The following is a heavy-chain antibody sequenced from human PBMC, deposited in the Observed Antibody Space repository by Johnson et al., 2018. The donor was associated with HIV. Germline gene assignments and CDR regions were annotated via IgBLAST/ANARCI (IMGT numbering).Heavy chain of an antibody. J-gene: IGHJ3*02. CDR3: TTDKQLWLTVDI. CDR1: GFTFNNAW. CDR2: IKSKTDGGTT. V-gene: IGHV3-15*01. Sequence: VQLVESGGGLVQPGRSLRLSCAASGFTFNNAWMSWVRQAPGKGLEWVGRIKSKTDGGTTDYAAPVNDRFTISRDDSKNTLYLQMNSLKTEDTAVYYCTTDKQLWLTVDIWGQGTMVTVAS. D-gene: IGHD5-18*01.